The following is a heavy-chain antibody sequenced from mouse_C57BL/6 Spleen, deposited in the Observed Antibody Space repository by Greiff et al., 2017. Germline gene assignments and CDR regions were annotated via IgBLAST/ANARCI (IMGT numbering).Heavy chain of an antibody. V-gene: IGHV10-1*01. D-gene: IGHD2-3*01. CDR3: VRPPIYDGYYDYAMDY. J-gene: IGHJ4*01. CDR2: IRSKSNNYAT. Sequence: DVKLVESGGGLVQPKGSLKLSCAASGFSFNTYAMNWVRQAPGKGLEWVARIRSKSNNYATYYADSVKDRFTISRDDSESMLYLQMNNLKTEDTAMYYCVRPPIYDGYYDYAMDYWGQGTSVTVSS. CDR1: GFSFNTYA.